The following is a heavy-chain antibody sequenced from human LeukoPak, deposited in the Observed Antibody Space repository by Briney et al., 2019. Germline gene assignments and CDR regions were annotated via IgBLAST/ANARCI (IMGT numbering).Heavy chain of an antibody. Sequence: SGPTLVNPTQTLTLTCTFSGFSLSTSGVGVGWIRQPPRKALEWLALIYWDDDKRYSPSLKSRLTITKDTSKNQVVLTMTNMDPVDTATNYCAHRSWAYGSGSYYPFDHWGQGTLVTVSS. V-gene: IGHV2-5*02. D-gene: IGHD3-10*01. J-gene: IGHJ4*02. CDR2: IYWDDDK. CDR1: GFSLSTSGVG. CDR3: AHRSWAYGSGSYYPFDH.